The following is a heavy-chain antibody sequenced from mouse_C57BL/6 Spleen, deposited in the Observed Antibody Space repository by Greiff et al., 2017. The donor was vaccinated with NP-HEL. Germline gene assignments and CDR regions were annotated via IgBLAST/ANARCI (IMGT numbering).Heavy chain of an antibody. Sequence: VQLKQPGAELVMPGASVKLSCKASGYTFTSYWMHWVKQRPGQGLEWIGVIDPSDSYTNYNQKFKGKSTLTVDKSSSTAYMQLSSLTAEDSADYCCARGDDDSGLAYWGQGTLVTVSA. D-gene: IGHD2-4*01. V-gene: IGHV1-69*01. CDR3: ARGDDDSGLAY. J-gene: IGHJ3*01. CDR2: IDPSDSYT. CDR1: GYTFTSYW.